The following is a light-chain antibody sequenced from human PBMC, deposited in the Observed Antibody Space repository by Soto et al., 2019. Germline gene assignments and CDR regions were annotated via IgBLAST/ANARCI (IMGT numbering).Light chain of an antibody. CDR2: GAS. CDR1: QSVSSSY. Sequence: EIVLTQSPGTLSLSPGERATLSCRASQSVSSSYLAWYQQKPGQAPRLLIYGASSRATGIPDRFSSSGSGTDFTLNISRLEPEDFAVYYCQQYGSSPSTFGPGTKVDIK. CDR3: QQYGSSPST. J-gene: IGKJ3*01. V-gene: IGKV3-20*01.